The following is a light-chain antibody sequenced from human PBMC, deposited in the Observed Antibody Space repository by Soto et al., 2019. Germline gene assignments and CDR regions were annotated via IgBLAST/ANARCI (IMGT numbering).Light chain of an antibody. CDR2: DAS. Sequence: DIQMTQSPSSLSPSVGDRVTITCRASRSISDWLAWYQQKPGKAPDLLIYDASSLQSGVPSRFSGSGFRTEFTLTISSLQPGDFATYYCQQYSSRSTFGQGTKVDIK. J-gene: IGKJ1*01. CDR3: QQYSSRST. CDR1: RSISDW. V-gene: IGKV1-5*01.